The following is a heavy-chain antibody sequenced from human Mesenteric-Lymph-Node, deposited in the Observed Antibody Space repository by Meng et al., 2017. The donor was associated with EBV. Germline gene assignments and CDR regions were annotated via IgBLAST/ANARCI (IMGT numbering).Heavy chain of an antibody. J-gene: IGHJ4*02. D-gene: IGHD1-26*01. V-gene: IGHV1-69*01. CDR2: IIPTFGTT. CDR1: GGTSSRDP. CDR3: ARGAGGSDAVFYFDF. Sequence: QWQHVQSEAGLRKPGSSVKSACKAAGGTSSRDPISWLRQAPGQGLEWMGGIIPTFGTTNYARNFQGRVTITADESTSTAYMELRSLRSDDTAVYYCARGAGGSDAVFYFDFWGQGTLVTVSS.